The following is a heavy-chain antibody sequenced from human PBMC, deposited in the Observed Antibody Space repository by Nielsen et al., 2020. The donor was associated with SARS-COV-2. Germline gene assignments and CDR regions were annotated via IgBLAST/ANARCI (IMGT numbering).Heavy chain of an antibody. Sequence: GVLKISCAASGFTFSSYWMHWVRQAPGKGLVWVSRINSDGSSTSYADSVKGRFTISRDNAKNTLYLQMNSLRAEDTAVYYCARDPQNIGYGMDVWGQGTTVTVSS. CDR2: INSDGSST. CDR1: GFTFSSYW. D-gene: IGHD2/OR15-2a*01. CDR3: ARDPQNIGYGMDV. J-gene: IGHJ6*02. V-gene: IGHV3-74*01.